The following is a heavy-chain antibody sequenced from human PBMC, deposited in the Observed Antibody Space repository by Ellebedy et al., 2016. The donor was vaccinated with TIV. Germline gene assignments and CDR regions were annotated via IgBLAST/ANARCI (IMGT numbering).Heavy chain of an antibody. J-gene: IGHJ2*01. CDR2: ISGYNGKT. CDR1: GYTFPSYG. Sequence: AASVKVSCKASGYTFPSYGITWVRQAPGHGLEWMGWISGYNGKTNYAHKFQGRVSMTSDTSTSTAYVELRNLRSDDTVVYYCARDLVRGSSGTYWYFDLWGRGTLVTVSS. CDR3: ARDLVRGSSGTYWYFDL. D-gene: IGHD6-19*01. V-gene: IGHV1-18*01.